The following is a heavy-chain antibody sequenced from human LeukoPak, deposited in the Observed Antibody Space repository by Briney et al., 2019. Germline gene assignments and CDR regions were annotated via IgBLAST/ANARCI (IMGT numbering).Heavy chain of an antibody. D-gene: IGHD1-26*01. CDR2: INPNSGGT. CDR3: ASAPGERGRYSFSFDTFTI. V-gene: IGHV1-2*02. CDR1: GYTFTGYY. J-gene: IGHJ3*02. Sequence: GASVKVSCKASGYTFTGYYMHCVRHAPEQGHERMGCINPNSGGTSYAQKFQGRVTMTRDTSISTAYMALRRLRSDDPAVYSCASAPGERGRYSFSFDTFTIWSQGRMVTVSS.